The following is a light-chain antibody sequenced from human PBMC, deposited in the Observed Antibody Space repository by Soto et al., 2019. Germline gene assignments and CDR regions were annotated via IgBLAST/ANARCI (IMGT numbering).Light chain of an antibody. V-gene: IGKV3-15*01. CDR1: QSVSNN. Sequence: VLTLSPATLSVSKRERVTLSCRASQSVSNNLAWYQQKPGQAPRLLIFGASTRATGIPARFSGSGSGTEFALTINSLQSEDFAVYYCQQYNNWPRTVGQGTKVDIK. CDR2: GAS. CDR3: QQYNNWPRT. J-gene: IGKJ1*01.